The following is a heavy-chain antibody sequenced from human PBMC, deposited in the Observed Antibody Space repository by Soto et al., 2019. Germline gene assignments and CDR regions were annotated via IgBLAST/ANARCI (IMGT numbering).Heavy chain of an antibody. CDR2: IYYSGST. CDR1: GGSISSGDYY. CDR3: ARDLIRGGYYYYGMDV. J-gene: IGHJ6*02. V-gene: IGHV4-30-4*01. D-gene: IGHD3-10*01. Sequence: QVQLQESGPGLVKPSQTLSLTCTVSGGSISSGDYYWSWIRQPPGKGLEWIGYIYYSGSTYYNPSLKSRVTISVDTSKNQFSLKLSSVTAADTAVYYCARDLIRGGYYYYGMDVWGQGTTVTVSS.